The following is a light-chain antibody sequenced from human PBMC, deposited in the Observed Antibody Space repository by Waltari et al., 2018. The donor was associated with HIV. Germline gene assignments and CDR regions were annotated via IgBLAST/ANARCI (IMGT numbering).Light chain of an antibody. CDR3: MSYISSATPE. J-gene: IGLJ3*02. CDR2: EVR. Sequence: QSALTQPAPVSGSPGQSITISCTGTSSDLDNFKSVSWYHHHPGKAPKVIIYEVRNRPSGFSYRFSGSKSGHTASLTISGLQAEDEADYFCMSYISSATPEFGGGTKLTVL. V-gene: IGLV2-14*01. CDR1: SSDLDNFKS.